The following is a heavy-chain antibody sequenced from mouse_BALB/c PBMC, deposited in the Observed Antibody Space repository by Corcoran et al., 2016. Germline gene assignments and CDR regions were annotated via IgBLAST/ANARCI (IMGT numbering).Heavy chain of an antibody. CDR2: IYPYNDGT. D-gene: IGHD2-1*01. Sequence: EVQLQQSGPELVKPGASVKMSCKASGYTFTSYVMHWVKQNPGQGLEWIGYIYPYNDGTKYIEKFKGKATLTSDKSSSTAYMELSSLTSEDSAVYYCAREVPGGNPFDYWGQGTTLTVSS. V-gene: IGHV1S136*01. CDR3: AREVPGGNPFDY. CDR1: GYTFTSYV. J-gene: IGHJ2*01.